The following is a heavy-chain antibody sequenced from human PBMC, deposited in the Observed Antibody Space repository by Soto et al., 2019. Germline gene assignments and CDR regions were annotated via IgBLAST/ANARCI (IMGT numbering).Heavy chain of an antibody. D-gene: IGHD3-10*01. V-gene: IGHV5-51*01. CDR1: GYSFSTYW. J-gene: IGHJ4*02. CDR2: IYPGDSDT. Sequence: PGESLKISCKASGYSFSTYWIAWVRQRPGKGLDWMGIIYPGDSDTRYSPSFQGQVTISVDNSIDTAYLEWTTLRASDSAMYYYGSAPYYFDYWGQGTLVTVSS. CDR3: GSAPYYFDY.